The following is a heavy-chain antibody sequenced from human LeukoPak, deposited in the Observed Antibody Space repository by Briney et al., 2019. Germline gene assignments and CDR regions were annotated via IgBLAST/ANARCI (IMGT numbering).Heavy chain of an antibody. J-gene: IGHJ4*02. D-gene: IGHD2-8*01. Sequence: ASVKVSCKVFGYTLTELSMHWVRQAPGKGLEWMGGFDPEDGETIYAQKFQGRVTMTEDTSTDTAYMELSSLRSEDTAVYYCATGLLMVYDLDYWGQGTLVTVSS. CDR1: GYTLTELS. CDR2: FDPEDGET. V-gene: IGHV1-24*01. CDR3: ATGLLMVYDLDY.